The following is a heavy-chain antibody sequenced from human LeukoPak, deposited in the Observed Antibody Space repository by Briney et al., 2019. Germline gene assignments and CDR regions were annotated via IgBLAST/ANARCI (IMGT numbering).Heavy chain of an antibody. Sequence: SETLSLTCTVSGYSISSGYYWGWIRQPPGKGLEWIGSIYHSGSTYYNPSLKSRVTISVDTSKNQFSLKLSSVTAADTAVYYCARAWVLLWFGELSGDAFDIWGQGTMVTVSS. V-gene: IGHV4-38-2*02. CDR3: ARAWVLLWFGELSGDAFDI. CDR2: IYHSGST. J-gene: IGHJ3*02. D-gene: IGHD3-10*01. CDR1: GYSISSGYY.